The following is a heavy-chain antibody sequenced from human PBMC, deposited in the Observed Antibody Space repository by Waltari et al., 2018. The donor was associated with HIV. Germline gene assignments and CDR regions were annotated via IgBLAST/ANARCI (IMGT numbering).Heavy chain of an antibody. J-gene: IGHJ2*01. CDR1: GYSFTSYW. CDR3: ARPGIAAAQAPFDL. Sequence: EVQLVQSGAAVKKPGESLKIPCKGSGYSFTSYWIRRVRRTPGKGLEWMGLIYPGDSDTRYSPSFQGQVTISADKSISTAYLQWSSLKASDTAMYYCARPGIAAAQAPFDLWGRGTLVTVSS. D-gene: IGHD6-13*01. CDR2: IYPGDSDT. V-gene: IGHV5-51*03.